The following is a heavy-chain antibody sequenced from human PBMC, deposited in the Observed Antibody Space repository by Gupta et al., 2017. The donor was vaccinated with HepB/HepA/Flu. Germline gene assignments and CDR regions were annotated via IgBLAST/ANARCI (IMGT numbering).Heavy chain of an antibody. Sequence: EVQMVESGGGLVKPGGSLRLSCAASGFTFSTYSMSWVRQAPGKGLEWVSSISSSINYMYYADSVKGRFTISRDNAKNSLYLQMNSLRAEDTAVYYCAREDQWEALDDWGQGTLVTVSS. D-gene: IGHD1-26*01. CDR1: GFTFSTYS. CDR2: ISSSINYM. CDR3: AREDQWEALDD. J-gene: IGHJ4*02. V-gene: IGHV3-21*01.